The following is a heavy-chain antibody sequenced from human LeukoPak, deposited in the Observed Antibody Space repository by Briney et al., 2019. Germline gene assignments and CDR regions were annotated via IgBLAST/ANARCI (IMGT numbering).Heavy chain of an antibody. CDR2: NYYSGST. CDR1: GGSISSYY. CDR3: ASGFLGDYYDSSGYQAPRD. J-gene: IGHJ4*02. D-gene: IGHD3-22*01. V-gene: IGHV4-59*01. Sequence: PSETLSLTCTVSGGSISSYYWSWIRQPPGKGLEWIGYNYYSGSTNYNPSLKSRVTISVDTSKNQFSLKLSSVTAADTAVYYCASGFLGDYYDSSGYQAPRDWGQGTLVTVSS.